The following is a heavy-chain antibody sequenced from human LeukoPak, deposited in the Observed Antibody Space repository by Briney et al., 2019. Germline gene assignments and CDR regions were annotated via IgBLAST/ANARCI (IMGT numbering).Heavy chain of an antibody. J-gene: IGHJ4*02. CDR3: AGYKYSYGLSDY. CDR1: GVSISSYY. Sequence: SETLSLTCTVSGVSISSYYWSWIRQPPGKGLVWIGYIYYSGSTNYNPSLKSRVTISVDTSKNQFSLKLSSVTAADTAVYYCAGYKYSYGLSDYWGQGTLVTVSS. D-gene: IGHD5-18*01. CDR2: IYYSGST. V-gene: IGHV4-59*01.